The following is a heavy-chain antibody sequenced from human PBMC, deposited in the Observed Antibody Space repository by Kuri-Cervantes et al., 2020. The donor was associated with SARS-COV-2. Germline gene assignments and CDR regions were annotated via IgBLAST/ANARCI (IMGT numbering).Heavy chain of an antibody. D-gene: IGHD4-17*01. J-gene: IGHJ2*01. CDR2: ISSSSSTI. CDR3: ARKWSGDYYWYFDL. V-gene: IGHV3-48*01. Sequence: GESLKISCAASGFTFSSYSMNWVRQAPGKGLEWVSYISSSSSTIYYADSVKGRFTISRDNAKNTLYLQMNSLRAEDTAVYYCARKWSGDYYWYFDLWGRGTLVTVSS. CDR1: GFTFSSYS.